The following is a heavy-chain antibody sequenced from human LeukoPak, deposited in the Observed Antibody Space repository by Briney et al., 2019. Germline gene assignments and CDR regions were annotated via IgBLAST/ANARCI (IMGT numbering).Heavy chain of an antibody. CDR3: ARHGSGFLSNFDY. Sequence: SETLSLTCTVSGGSISSYYWSWIRQPPGKGLEWIGYIYYSGSTNYNPSLKSRVTISVDTSKNQFSLKLSSVTAADTAVSYCARHGSGFLSNFDYWGQGTLVTVSS. V-gene: IGHV4-59*08. J-gene: IGHJ4*02. D-gene: IGHD3-10*01. CDR1: GGSISSYY. CDR2: IYYSGST.